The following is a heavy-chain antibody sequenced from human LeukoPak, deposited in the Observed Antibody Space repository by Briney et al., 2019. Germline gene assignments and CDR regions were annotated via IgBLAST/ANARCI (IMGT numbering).Heavy chain of an antibody. CDR2: ISSSGSTK. D-gene: IGHD6-19*01. CDR1: GFTFSDYY. J-gene: IGHJ4*02. Sequence: GGSLRLSCAASGFTFSDYYMFWIRQAPGKGLEWVSYISSSGSTKYYADSVKGRFTISRGNSKNTLYLQMSSLRAEDTALYYCAKVSQWLAPHDDYWGQGTLVTVSS. V-gene: IGHV3-11*01. CDR3: AKVSQWLAPHDDY.